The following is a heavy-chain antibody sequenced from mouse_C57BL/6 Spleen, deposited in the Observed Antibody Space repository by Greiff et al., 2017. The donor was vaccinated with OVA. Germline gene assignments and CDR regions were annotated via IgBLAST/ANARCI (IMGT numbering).Heavy chain of an antibody. V-gene: IGHV1-59*01. CDR3: ARKGTASGYLYYGDY. CDR2: IDPSDSYT. Sequence: QVQLQQPGAELVRPGTSVKLSCKASGYTFTSYWMHWVKQRPGQGLEWIGVIDPSDSYTNYNQKFKGKATLTVDTSSSTAYMQLSSLTSEDSAVYYCARKGTASGYLYYGDYWGQGTTLTVSS. D-gene: IGHD3-1*01. CDR1: GYTFTSYW. J-gene: IGHJ2*01.